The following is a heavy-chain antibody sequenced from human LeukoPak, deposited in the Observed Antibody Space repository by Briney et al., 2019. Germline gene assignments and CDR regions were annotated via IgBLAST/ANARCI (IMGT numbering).Heavy chain of an antibody. D-gene: IGHD5-18*01. CDR3: ARARYGYSYKAPLDY. CDR1: GGTFSSYA. V-gene: IGHV1-69*05. Sequence: SVKVSCKASGGTFSSYAISWVRQAPGQGLEWMGGIIPIFGTANYAQKFQGRVTITTDESTSTAYMELSSLRSEDAAVYYCARARYGYSYKAPLDYWGQGTLVTVSS. CDR2: IIPIFGTA. J-gene: IGHJ4*02.